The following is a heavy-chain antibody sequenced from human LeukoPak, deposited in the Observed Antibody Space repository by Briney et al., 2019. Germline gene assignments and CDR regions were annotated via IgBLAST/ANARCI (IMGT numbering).Heavy chain of an antibody. Sequence: SETLSLTCTVSGGSISSYYWSWIRQPPGKGLEWIGYIYSGGSTSYNPSLKSRVTMSIDTSKNQFSLKVKSVTAADTAVYYCARESNGDYSDYWGQGTLVTVSS. CDR3: ARESNGDYSDY. D-gene: IGHD4-17*01. CDR1: GGSISSYY. CDR2: IYSGGST. V-gene: IGHV4-59*01. J-gene: IGHJ4*02.